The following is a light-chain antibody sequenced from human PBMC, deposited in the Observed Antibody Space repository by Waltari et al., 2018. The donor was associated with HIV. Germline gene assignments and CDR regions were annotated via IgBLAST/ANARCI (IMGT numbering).Light chain of an antibody. CDR2: DNN. CDR3: GTWDSSLSAVV. CDR1: SSNIGNNS. Sequence: QSVLTPPPSVSAAPGQKVTISCSGSSSNIGNNSVSWYQQLPGTTPKLLIYDNNKRPSGIPDRFSGSKSGTSATLGITGLQTGDEADYYCGTWDSSLSAVVFGGGTKLTVL. V-gene: IGLV1-51*01. J-gene: IGLJ2*01.